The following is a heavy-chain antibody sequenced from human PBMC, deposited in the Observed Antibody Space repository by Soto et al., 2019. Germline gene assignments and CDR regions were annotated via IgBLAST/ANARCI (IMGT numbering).Heavy chain of an antibody. CDR2: IYPGDSDT. CDR1: GYSFTSYW. Sequence: GESLKISCKGSGYSFTSYWIGWVRQMPGKGLEWMGIIYPGDSDTRYSPSFRGQVTISADKSISTAYLQWSSLKASDTAMYYCARRGYCSSTSCYDAFDIWGQGTMVTVSS. D-gene: IGHD2-2*01. J-gene: IGHJ3*02. V-gene: IGHV5-51*01. CDR3: ARRGYCSSTSCYDAFDI.